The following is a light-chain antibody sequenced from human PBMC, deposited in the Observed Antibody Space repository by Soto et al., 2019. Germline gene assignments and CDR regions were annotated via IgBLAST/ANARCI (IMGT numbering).Light chain of an antibody. CDR2: AAS. Sequence: AIRMTQSPSSFSASTGDRVTITCRASQGISRYLAWYQQKPGKAPKLLIYAASTLQSGVPSRFSGSGSGTDFTLTISCLQAEDFATYYCQQYYRYPRTFGQGTRLEIK. V-gene: IGKV1-8*01. J-gene: IGKJ5*01. CDR3: QQYYRYPRT. CDR1: QGISRY.